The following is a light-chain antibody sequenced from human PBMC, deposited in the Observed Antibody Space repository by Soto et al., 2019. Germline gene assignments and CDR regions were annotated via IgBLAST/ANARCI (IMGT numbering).Light chain of an antibody. V-gene: IGLV2-11*01. Sequence: QSALTQPRSVSGSPGQSVTISCTGSSSDVGGYNYVSWYQQQPGKAPKLLIYDVTIRTAGVSDRFSGSKSGHTASLTISGLQAEDDGDYYCCSYAGTYTFFVFGTGTKVTVL. CDR3: CSYAGTYTFFV. CDR2: DVT. J-gene: IGLJ1*01. CDR1: SSDVGGYNY.